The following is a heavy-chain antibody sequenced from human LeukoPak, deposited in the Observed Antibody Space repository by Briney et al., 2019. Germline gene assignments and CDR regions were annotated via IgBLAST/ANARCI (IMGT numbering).Heavy chain of an antibody. CDR2: TYTGGSS. J-gene: IGHJ3*02. D-gene: IGHD3-22*01. CDR3: ARGGRGSAAVVAPRSFDI. CDR1: GFTVSSIH. V-gene: IGHV3-53*01. Sequence: GGSLRLSCAASGFTVSSIHMVWVRQAPGKGLEWVSVTYTGGSSYYADSVKGRFIISRDISKNTLYLQMNSLRAEDSALYYCARGGRGSAAVVAPRSFDIWGQGTMVTVSS.